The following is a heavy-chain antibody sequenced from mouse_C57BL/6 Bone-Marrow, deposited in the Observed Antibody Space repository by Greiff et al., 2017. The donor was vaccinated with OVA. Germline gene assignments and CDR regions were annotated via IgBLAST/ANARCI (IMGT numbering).Heavy chain of an antibody. CDR3: ARWYFDV. Sequence: EVQLVESEGGLVQPGSSMKLSCTASGFTFSDYYMAWVRQVPEKGLEWVANINYDGSSTYYLDSLKSRFIISRDNAKNILYLQMSSLKSEDTATYYCARWYFDVWGTGTTVTVSS. CDR2: INYDGSST. J-gene: IGHJ1*03. CDR1: GFTFSDYY. V-gene: IGHV5-16*01.